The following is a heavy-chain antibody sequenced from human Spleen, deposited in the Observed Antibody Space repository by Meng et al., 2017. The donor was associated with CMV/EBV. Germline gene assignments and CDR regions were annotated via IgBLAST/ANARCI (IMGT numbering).Heavy chain of an antibody. V-gene: IGHV5-51*01. CDR2: IYPSDSDI. CDR1: GYRFSTYW. D-gene: IGHD3-10*01. Sequence: GGSLRLSCKGYGYRFSTYWSAWVRQMPGKGLEWMGIIYPSDSDIKYSPSFQGQVTISVDKSITTAYLQWGSLKASDTAMYYCARHGDTMVSGRAFDIWGQGTMVTVSS. J-gene: IGHJ3*02. CDR3: ARHGDTMVSGRAFDI.